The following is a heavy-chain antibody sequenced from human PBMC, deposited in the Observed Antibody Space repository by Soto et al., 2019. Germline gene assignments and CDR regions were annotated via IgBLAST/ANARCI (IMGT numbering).Heavy chain of an antibody. J-gene: IGHJ4*02. CDR1: GFAFSSHG. CDR2: IVGEGSEK. D-gene: IGHD4-17*01. Sequence: QVQLVESGGGVVQPGRSLRLSCAASGFAFSSHGMHWVRQAPGKGREWVAVIVGEGSEKHYAGSVKGRFTISIDKSKNPLYPEMNGVRAEDTAVDYCARDDDYDDSGLDSGGQGTLVTVSS. V-gene: IGHV3-33*01. CDR3: ARDDDYDDSGLDS.